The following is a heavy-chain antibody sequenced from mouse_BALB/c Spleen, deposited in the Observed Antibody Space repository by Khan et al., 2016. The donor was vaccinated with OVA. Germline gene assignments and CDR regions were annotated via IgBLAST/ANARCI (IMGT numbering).Heavy chain of an antibody. D-gene: IGHD2-14*01. CDR1: GYTFTSYT. Sequence: QVQLQQSGAELARPGASVKMSCKASGYTFTSYTIHWIKKRPGQGLEWIGYINPSNGYTNYTQKFKDKATLTTDKSSTTAYLQLSSLTSDDSAVYICVRDGAYHKNDGWFAYWGQGTLVTVSA. V-gene: IGHV1-4*01. CDR2: INPSNGYT. J-gene: IGHJ3*01. CDR3: VRDGAYHKNDGWFAY.